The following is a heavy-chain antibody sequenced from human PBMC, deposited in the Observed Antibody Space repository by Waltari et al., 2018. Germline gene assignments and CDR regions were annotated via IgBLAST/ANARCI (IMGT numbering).Heavy chain of an antibody. CDR1: GYTFTDYY. Sequence: EVQLVQSGAEVKKPGATVKISCRASGYTFTDYYMHWVQQAPGKGLEWMGRVDPEDGETIYAEKFQGRVTITADTSTDTAYMELSSLRSEDTAVYYCATDYSSGWLRSFDYWGQGTLVTVSS. D-gene: IGHD6-19*01. CDR2: VDPEDGET. J-gene: IGHJ4*02. CDR3: ATDYSSGWLRSFDY. V-gene: IGHV1-69-2*01.